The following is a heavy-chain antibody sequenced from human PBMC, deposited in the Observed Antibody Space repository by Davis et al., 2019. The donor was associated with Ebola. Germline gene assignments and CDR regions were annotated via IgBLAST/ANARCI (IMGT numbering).Heavy chain of an antibody. CDR1: GYTFTGYY. J-gene: IGHJ6*02. D-gene: IGHD3-10*01. V-gene: IGHV1-18*04. CDR2: ISAYNGNT. Sequence: AASVKVSCKASGYTFTGYYLHWVRQAPGQGLEWMGWISAYNGNTNYAQKLQGRVTMTTDTSTSTAYMELRSLRSDDTAVYYCARDWDGSGSYYNTYYYGMDVWGQGTTVTVSS. CDR3: ARDWDGSGSYYNTYYYGMDV.